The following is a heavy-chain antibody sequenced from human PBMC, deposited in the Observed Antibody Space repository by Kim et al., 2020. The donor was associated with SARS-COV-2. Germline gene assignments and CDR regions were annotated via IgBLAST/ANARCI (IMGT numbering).Heavy chain of an antibody. V-gene: IGHV4-59*01. Sequence: SETLSLTCTVSGGSISSYYWSWIRQPPGKGLEWIGYIYYSGSTNYNPSLKSRVTISVDTSKNQFSLKLSSVTAADTAVYYCARDRAISRFLEWFPKYYYYYYGMDVWGQGTTVTVSS. CDR1: GGSISSYY. D-gene: IGHD3-3*01. CDR2: IYYSGST. J-gene: IGHJ6*02. CDR3: ARDRAISRFLEWFPKYYYYYYGMDV.